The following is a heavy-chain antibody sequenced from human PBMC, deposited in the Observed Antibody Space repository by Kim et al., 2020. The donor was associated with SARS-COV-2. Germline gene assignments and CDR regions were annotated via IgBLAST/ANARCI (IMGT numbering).Heavy chain of an antibody. CDR2: ISAYNGNT. D-gene: IGHD3-3*01. V-gene: IGHV1-18*04. CDR1: GYTFTSYG. Sequence: ASVKVSCKASGYTFTSYGISWVRQAPGQGLEWMGWISAYNGNTNYAQKLQGRVTMTTDTSTSTAYMELRSLRSDDTAVYYCARSGAFWSGSNWFDPWGQGTLVTVSS. J-gene: IGHJ5*02. CDR3: ARSGAFWSGSNWFDP.